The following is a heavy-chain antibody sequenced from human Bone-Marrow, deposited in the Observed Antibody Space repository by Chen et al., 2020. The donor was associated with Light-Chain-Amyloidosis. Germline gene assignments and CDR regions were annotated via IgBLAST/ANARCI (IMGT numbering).Heavy chain of an antibody. V-gene: IGHV3-30*01. D-gene: IGHD6-13*01. Sequence: QVQLVESGGGVVQPGRSLRLSCAASGFTFSTYAMHWVRQAPGKGLEWVAVISYDGSTKYYAGSVKGRFTISRDNSKKTLYLQMNSLRAEDMAVYYCARGRGGAAAGTVDYWGQGTLVTVSS. CDR2: ISYDGSTK. J-gene: IGHJ4*02. CDR3: ARGRGGAAAGTVDY. CDR1: GFTFSTYA.